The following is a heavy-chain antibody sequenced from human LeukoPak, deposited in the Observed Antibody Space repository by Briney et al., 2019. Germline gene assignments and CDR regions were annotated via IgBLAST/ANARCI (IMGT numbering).Heavy chain of an antibody. CDR1: GFTLSRYW. CDR2: IKSDGSST. D-gene: IGHD6-19*01. Sequence: GGSLRLSCAASGFTLSRYWMHWVRQTPGKGLVWVSRIKSDGSSTTYADSVKGRFTISRDNPKNTLYLQMNSLRAEDTAVYYCARESPTSGFDYWGQGTLVTVSS. V-gene: IGHV3-74*01. CDR3: ARESPTSGFDY. J-gene: IGHJ4*02.